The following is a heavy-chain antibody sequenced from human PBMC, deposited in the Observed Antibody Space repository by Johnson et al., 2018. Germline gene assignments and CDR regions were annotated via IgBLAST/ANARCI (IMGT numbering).Heavy chain of an antibody. J-gene: IGHJ6*02. D-gene: IGHD5-12*01. V-gene: IGHV3-33*01. Sequence: QVQLVQSGGGVVQPGKSLRLSCAASGFTFSSNNMHWVRQAPGKGLEWVAVIWYDGSDIYYSDSVKGQFTIFRDNSKNTRYLEINSLRAEDTAVYYCSRGVDDYNYYYGMDIWGQGTTVTVSS. CDR3: SRGVDDYNYYYGMDI. CDR2: IWYDGSDI. CDR1: GFTFSSNN.